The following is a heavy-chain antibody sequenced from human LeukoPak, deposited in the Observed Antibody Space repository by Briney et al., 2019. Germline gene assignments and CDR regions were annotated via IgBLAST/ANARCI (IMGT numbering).Heavy chain of an antibody. V-gene: IGHV4-39*07. Sequence: SETLSLTCTVSGGSISSSSYYWGWIRQPPGKGLEWIGSIYYSGSTYYNPSLKSRVTISVDTSKNQFSLNLNSVTAADTAIYYCARGGYYTLEYYYYMDVWGKGTTVTVSS. CDR3: ARGGYYTLEYYYYMDV. CDR2: IYYSGST. D-gene: IGHD3-3*01. J-gene: IGHJ6*03. CDR1: GGSISSSSYY.